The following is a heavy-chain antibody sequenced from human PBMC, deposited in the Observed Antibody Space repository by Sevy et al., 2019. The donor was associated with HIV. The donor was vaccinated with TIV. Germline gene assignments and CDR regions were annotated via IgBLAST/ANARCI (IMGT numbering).Heavy chain of an antibody. Sequence: GESLKISCKGSGYRFGSYWIDWVRQMPGKGLEWMGIIYPGDSDTRYSPAFQGQVTISADKSINTAYLQWSSLKASDTAMHYCARRDNWNFDYWGQGTLVTVSS. CDR1: GYRFGSYW. CDR2: IYPGDSDT. D-gene: IGHD3-3*01. J-gene: IGHJ4*02. V-gene: IGHV5-51*01. CDR3: ARRDNWNFDY.